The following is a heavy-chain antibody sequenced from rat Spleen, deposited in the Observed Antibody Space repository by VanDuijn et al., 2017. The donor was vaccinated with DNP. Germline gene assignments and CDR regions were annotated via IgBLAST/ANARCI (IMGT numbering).Heavy chain of an antibody. Sequence: QVQLKESGPGLVQPSQTLSLTCTVSGFSLTSNSVHWVRLPPGKGLEWIGTMWSGGTTDYNSGLRSRLSISRDTSKSQVFLTMNSLQTDDTAVYYCMVSTFAYWGQGTLVTVSS. D-gene: IGHD1-2*01. CDR3: MVSTFAY. CDR1: GFSLTSNS. J-gene: IGHJ3*01. CDR2: MWSGGTT. V-gene: IGHV2-1*01.